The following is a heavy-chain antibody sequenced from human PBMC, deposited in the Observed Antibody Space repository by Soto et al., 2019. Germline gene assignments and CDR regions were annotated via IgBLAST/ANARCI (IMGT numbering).Heavy chain of an antibody. V-gene: IGHV5-51*01. J-gene: IGHJ6*02. Sequence: ESVKISCKGSGYSFTSYWIGWVRQIPGKGLEWMGIIYPGDSDTRYSPSFQGQVTISADKSISTAYLQWSSLKASDTAMYYCARSVVAATPPLYYYYGMDVWGQGTTVTVSS. CDR1: GYSFTSYW. CDR3: ARSVVAATPPLYYYYGMDV. D-gene: IGHD2-15*01. CDR2: IYPGDSDT.